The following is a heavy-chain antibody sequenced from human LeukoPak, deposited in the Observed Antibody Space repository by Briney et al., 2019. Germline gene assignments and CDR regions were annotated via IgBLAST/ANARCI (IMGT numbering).Heavy chain of an antibody. V-gene: IGHV4-34*01. Sequence: SETLSLTCAVYGGSFSGYYWSWIRQPPGKGLEWIGEINHSGSTNYNPSLKSRVTISVDTSKNQFSLKLSSVTAADTAVYYCAREISRMGYYYYGMDVWGQGTTVTVSS. CDR3: AREISRMGYYYYGMDV. J-gene: IGHJ6*02. D-gene: IGHD2/OR15-2a*01. CDR2: INHSGST. CDR1: GGSFSGYY.